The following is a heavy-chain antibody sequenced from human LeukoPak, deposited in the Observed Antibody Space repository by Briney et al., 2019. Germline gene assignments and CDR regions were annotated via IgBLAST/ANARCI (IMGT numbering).Heavy chain of an antibody. Sequence: PSETLSLTCTVSGGSISSASYYWGWIRQPPGKGLEWIGSMHYSGTNYYNPSLKSRVTISVDTSKNQFSLKLSSVIAADTAVYYCASRAPAGWLQYDYWGQGTLVTVSS. D-gene: IGHD5-24*01. CDR2: MHYSGTN. J-gene: IGHJ4*02. CDR1: GGSISSASYY. V-gene: IGHV4-39*01. CDR3: ASRAPAGWLQYDY.